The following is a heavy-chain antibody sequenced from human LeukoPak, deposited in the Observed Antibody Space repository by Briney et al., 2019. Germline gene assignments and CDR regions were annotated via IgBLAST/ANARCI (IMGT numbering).Heavy chain of an antibody. V-gene: IGHV4-39*01. Sequence: SETLSLTCTVSGGSVSSGSYYLTWIRQPPGKGLEWIGEVNHRGRTNYNPSLRSRVTISVDTSKNQFSLRLTSVTAADTAVYYCAFRSSIFASQNFWGQGTLVTVSS. CDR1: GGSVSSGSYY. D-gene: IGHD3-3*01. CDR2: VNHRGRT. J-gene: IGHJ4*02. CDR3: AFRSSIFASQNF.